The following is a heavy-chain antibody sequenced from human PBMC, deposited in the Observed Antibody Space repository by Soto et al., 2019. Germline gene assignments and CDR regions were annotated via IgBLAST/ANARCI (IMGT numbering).Heavy chain of an antibody. V-gene: IGHV3-15*07. J-gene: IGHJ4*02. CDR2: IKSKTDGGTT. CDR1: GFTFSNAW. D-gene: IGHD3-10*01. Sequence: GGSLRLSCAASGFTFSNAWMNWVRPAPGKGLEWVGRIKSKTDGGTTDYAAPVKGRFTISRDDSKNTLYLQMNSLKTEDTAVYYCTTDIYGSGSYGVYWGQGTLVTVSS. CDR3: TTDIYGSGSYGVY.